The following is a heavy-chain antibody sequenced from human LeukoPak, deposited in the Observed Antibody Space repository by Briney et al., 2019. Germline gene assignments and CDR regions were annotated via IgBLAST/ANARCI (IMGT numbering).Heavy chain of an antibody. V-gene: IGHV3-33*01. J-gene: IGHJ4*02. CDR3: AGVNLGGYGRRYFDY. CDR1: GFTFSSYG. D-gene: IGHD5-12*01. Sequence: GRSLRLSCAASGFTFSSYGMHWVRQAPGKGLEWVAVIWYDGSNKYYADSVKGRFTISRDNSKNTLYLQMNSLRAEDTAVYYCAGVNLGGYGRRYFDYWGQGTLVTVSS. CDR2: IWYDGSNK.